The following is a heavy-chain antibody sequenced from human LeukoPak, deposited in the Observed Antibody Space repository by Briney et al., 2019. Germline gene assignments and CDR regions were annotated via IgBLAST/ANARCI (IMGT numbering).Heavy chain of an antibody. V-gene: IGHV3-7*01. D-gene: IGHD3-3*01. Sequence: PGGSLRLSCAASGFTFSNYWMTWVRQAPGKGLGWVADIKQDGSEKLYVKSVRGRFTISRDNAKMSLFLQMNSLRAEDTAVYYCARDNGVVHGVYYMDVWGKGTTVTVSS. CDR1: GFTFSNYW. CDR2: IKQDGSEK. CDR3: ARDNGVVHGVYYMDV. J-gene: IGHJ6*03.